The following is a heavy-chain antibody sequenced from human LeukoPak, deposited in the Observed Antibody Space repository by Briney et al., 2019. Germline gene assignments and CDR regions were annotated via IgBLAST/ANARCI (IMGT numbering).Heavy chain of an antibody. D-gene: IGHD3-22*01. J-gene: IGHJ4*02. CDR3: ARGVFPPYYYDSSGYVEGGFDY. Sequence: PSETLSLTCAVYGGSFSGYYWSWIRQPAGKGLEWIGRIYTSGSTNHNPSLKSRVTISVDTSKNQFSLKLSSVTAADTAVYYCARGVFPPYYYDSSGYVEGGFDYWGQGTLVTVSS. V-gene: IGHV4-59*10. CDR2: IYTSGST. CDR1: GGSFSGYY.